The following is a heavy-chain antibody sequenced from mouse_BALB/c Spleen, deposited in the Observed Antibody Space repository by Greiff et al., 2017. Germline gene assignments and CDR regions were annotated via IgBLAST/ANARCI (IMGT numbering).Heavy chain of an antibody. Sequence: EVKLQQSGAELVKPGASVKLSCTASGFNIKDTYMHWVKQRPEQGLEWIGRIDPANGNTKYDPKFQGKATITADTSSNTAYLQLSSLTSEDTAVYYCARSWDGSTPYWYFDVWGAGTTVTVSS. CDR1: GFNIKDTY. J-gene: IGHJ1*01. V-gene: IGHV14-3*02. CDR2: IDPANGNT. D-gene: IGHD1-1*01. CDR3: ARSWDGSTPYWYFDV.